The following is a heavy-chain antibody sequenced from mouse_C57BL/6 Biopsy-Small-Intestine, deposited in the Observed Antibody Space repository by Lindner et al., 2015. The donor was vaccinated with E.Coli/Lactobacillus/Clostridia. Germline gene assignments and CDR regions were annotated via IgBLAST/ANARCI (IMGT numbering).Heavy chain of an antibody. V-gene: IGHV1-81*01. CDR1: GYTFTSYG. CDR2: IYPRSGNT. D-gene: IGHD2-1*01. J-gene: IGHJ1*03. Sequence: VQLQESGPELARPGASVKLSCKASGYTFTSYGISWVKQRTGQGLEWIGDIYPRSGNTYYNEKFKGKATLTADKSSSTAYVELRSLTSEDSAVYFCARGGIYYGNPRYFDVWGTGTTVTVSS. CDR3: ARGGIYYGNPRYFDV.